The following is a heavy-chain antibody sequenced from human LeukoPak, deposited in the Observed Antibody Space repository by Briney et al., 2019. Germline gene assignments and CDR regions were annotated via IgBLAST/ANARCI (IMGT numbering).Heavy chain of an antibody. D-gene: IGHD4-17*01. Sequence: PSETLSLTCTVSGGSISSSSYYWGWIRQPPGKGLEWIGSIYYSGSTYYNPSIKSRVTISVDTSKNQFSLKLSSVTAADTAVYYCARDGLRPYYGDYLAVAFDIWGQGTMVTVSS. CDR1: GGSISSSSYY. J-gene: IGHJ3*02. V-gene: IGHV4-39*02. CDR2: IYYSGST. CDR3: ARDGLRPYYGDYLAVAFDI.